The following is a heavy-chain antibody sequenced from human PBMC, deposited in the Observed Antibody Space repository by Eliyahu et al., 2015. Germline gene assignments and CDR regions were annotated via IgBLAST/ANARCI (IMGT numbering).Heavy chain of an antibody. D-gene: IGHD3-16*01. V-gene: IGHV3-7*01. Sequence: ISTERQAPGKGLEWVANINEDGSEKFYVDSVKGRFTISRDDAKKSTYLQMNSLSAEDSAVYYCARDWAYWGQGILITVAS. CDR2: INEDGSEK. CDR3: ARDWAY. J-gene: IGHJ4*02.